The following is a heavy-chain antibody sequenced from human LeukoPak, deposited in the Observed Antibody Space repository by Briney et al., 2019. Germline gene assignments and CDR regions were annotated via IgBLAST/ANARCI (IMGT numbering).Heavy chain of an antibody. CDR3: ARVPSGYVYYGMDV. D-gene: IGHD5-12*01. CDR1: GYTFTGYY. CDR2: INPNSGGT. V-gene: IGHV1-2*02. Sequence: VASVKVSCKASGYTFTGYYMHWVRQAPGQGLEWMGWINPNSGGTNYAQKFKGRVTMTRDTSISTAYMELSRLRSDDTAVYYCARVPSGYVYYGMDVWGQGTTVTVSS. J-gene: IGHJ6*02.